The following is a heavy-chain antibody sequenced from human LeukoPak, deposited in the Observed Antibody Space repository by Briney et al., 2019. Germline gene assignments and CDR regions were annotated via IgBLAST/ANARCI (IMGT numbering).Heavy chain of an antibody. J-gene: IGHJ4*02. Sequence: GGSLRLSCAAYEFVFCDYYMSWVRQAPGKGLEWVSYISSGGDTKYYADSVRGRFTISRDNAKNTLYLQMNNLRAEDAAVYYCAREMGGDYGSGTFFDLWGQGNMVTVSS. CDR3: AREMGGDYGSGTFFDL. V-gene: IGHV3-11*01. CDR2: ISSGGDTK. CDR1: EFVFCDYY. D-gene: IGHD3-10*01.